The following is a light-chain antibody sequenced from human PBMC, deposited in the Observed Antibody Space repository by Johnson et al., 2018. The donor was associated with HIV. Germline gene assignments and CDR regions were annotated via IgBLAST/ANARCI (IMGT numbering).Light chain of an antibody. CDR2: DNN. V-gene: IGLV1-51*01. J-gene: IGLJ1*01. CDR3: GTWDSSLRVGF. CDR1: SSNIGNNY. Sequence: QSVLTQPPSVSAAPGQKVTISCSGSSSNIGNNYVSWYQQLPGRAPKLLIYDNNKRPSGLPERFSGSKSGTSATLGITGLQTGDEADYYCGTWDSSLRVGFFGTGTKVTVL.